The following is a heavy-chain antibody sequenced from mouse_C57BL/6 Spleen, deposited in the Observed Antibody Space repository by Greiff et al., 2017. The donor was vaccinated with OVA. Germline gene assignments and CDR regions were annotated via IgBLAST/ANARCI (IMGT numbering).Heavy chain of an antibody. J-gene: IGHJ3*01. D-gene: IGHD4-1*01. Sequence: EVQLVESGGGLVKPGGSLKLSCAASGFTFSDYGMHWVRQAPEKGLEWVAYISSGSSTIYYADTVKGRFTISRDNAKNTLFLQMTSLRSEDTAMYYCARGRLTGTFAYWGQGTLVTVSA. V-gene: IGHV5-17*01. CDR1: GFTFSDYG. CDR3: ARGRLTGTFAY. CDR2: ISSGSSTI.